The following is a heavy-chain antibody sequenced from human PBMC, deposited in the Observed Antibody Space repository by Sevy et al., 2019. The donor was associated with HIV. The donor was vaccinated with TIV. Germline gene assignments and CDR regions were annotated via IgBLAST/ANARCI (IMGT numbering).Heavy chain of an antibody. V-gene: IGHV3-33*06. Sequence: GGSLRLSCAASGFTFSNYGTHWVRQAPGKGLEWVAVIWYDGSYKYYADSVKGRFTISRDNTKSTLYLQMNSLRAEDTAVYYCAKTFAIFGVLMSPDFDPWGQGTLVTVSS. CDR1: GFTFSNYG. CDR3: AKTFAIFGVLMSPDFDP. J-gene: IGHJ5*02. CDR2: IWYDGSYK. D-gene: IGHD3-3*01.